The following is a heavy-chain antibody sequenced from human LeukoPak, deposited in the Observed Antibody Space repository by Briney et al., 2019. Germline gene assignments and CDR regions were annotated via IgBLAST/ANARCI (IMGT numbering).Heavy chain of an antibody. Sequence: PSETLSLTCAVSGYSISSGYYWGWFRQPPGKGLEWIGEINHSGSTNYNPSLKSRVTISVDTSKNQFSLKLSSVTAADTAVYYCARPGYCSGGSCPRWFDPWGQGTLVTVSS. CDR1: GYSISSGYY. V-gene: IGHV4-38-2*01. D-gene: IGHD2-15*01. J-gene: IGHJ5*02. CDR2: INHSGST. CDR3: ARPGYCSGGSCPRWFDP.